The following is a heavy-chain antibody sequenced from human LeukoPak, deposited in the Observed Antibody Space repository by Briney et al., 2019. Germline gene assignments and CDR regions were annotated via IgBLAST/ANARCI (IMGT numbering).Heavy chain of an antibody. V-gene: IGHV4-39*07. CDR1: GGSISSSSYY. CDR3: ARGLRLTMVRGVINRRNNWFDP. CDR2: IYYSGST. D-gene: IGHD3-10*01. J-gene: IGHJ5*02. Sequence: PSETLSLTCTVSGGSISSSSYYWGWIRQPPGKGLEWIGSIYYSGSTYYNPSLKSRVTISVDTSKNQFSLKLSSVTAADTAVYYCARGLRLTMVRGVINRRNNWFDPWGQGTLVTVSS.